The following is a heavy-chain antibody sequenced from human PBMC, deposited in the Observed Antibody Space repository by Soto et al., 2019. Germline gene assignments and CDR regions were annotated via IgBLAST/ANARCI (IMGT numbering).Heavy chain of an antibody. CDR2: ISSSSRTT. V-gene: IGHV3-48*01. CDR1: GFTFSSYS. D-gene: IGHD3-16*01. J-gene: IGHJ4*02. Sequence: EVQLVESGGGLVQPGGSLRLSCAASGFTFSSYSMNWVRQAPGKGLEWVSYISSSSRTTYYADSVKGRFTISRDNAKNALYLQMNSLRAEDTAVYYCARDGLGARDVTEYWGQGTLVTGSS. CDR3: ARDGLGARDVTEY.